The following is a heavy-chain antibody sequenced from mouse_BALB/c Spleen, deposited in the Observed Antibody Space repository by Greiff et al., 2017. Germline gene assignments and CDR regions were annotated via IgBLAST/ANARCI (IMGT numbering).Heavy chain of an antibody. D-gene: IGHD2-14*01. CDR3: AKEGDRYDYYAMDY. CDR2: IWRGGST. Sequence: QVQLKESGPSLVQPSQSLSITCTVSGFSLTSYGVHWVRQSPGKGLEWLGVIWRGGSTDYNAAFMSRLSITKDNSKSQVFFKMNSLQADDTAIYYCAKEGDRYDYYAMDYWGQGTSVTVSS. J-gene: IGHJ4*01. V-gene: IGHV2-5-1*01. CDR1: GFSLTSYG.